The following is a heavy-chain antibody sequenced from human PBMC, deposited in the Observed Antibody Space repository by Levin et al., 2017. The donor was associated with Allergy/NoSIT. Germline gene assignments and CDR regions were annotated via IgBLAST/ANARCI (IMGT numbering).Heavy chain of an antibody. D-gene: IGHD5-24*01. J-gene: IGHJ4*02. V-gene: IGHV4-34*01. CDR3: ARMNGRRWLHSREYFDY. CDR2: INHSGST. CDR1: GGSFSGYY. Sequence: SETLSLTCAVYGGSFSGYYWSWIRQPPGKGLEWIGEINHSGSTNYNPSLKSRVTISVDTSKNQFSLKLSSVTAADTAVYYCARMNGRRWLHSREYFDYWGQGTLVTVSS.